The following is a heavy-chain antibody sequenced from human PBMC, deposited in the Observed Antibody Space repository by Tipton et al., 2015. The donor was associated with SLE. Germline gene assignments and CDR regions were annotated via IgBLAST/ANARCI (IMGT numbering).Heavy chain of an antibody. CDR1: GGSITTSSYY. Sequence: TLSLTCTVSGGSITTSSYYWGWIRQPPGKGLEWIGSIYYTGSTYYNPSLKTRVTISVDTSKNQVSLKLSSVSAADTALYYCARHVMVIEVIWSYSAFDIWGQGTMVTVSS. D-gene: IGHD3-22*01. CDR3: ARHVMVIEVIWSYSAFDI. J-gene: IGHJ3*02. CDR2: IYYTGST. V-gene: IGHV4-39*01.